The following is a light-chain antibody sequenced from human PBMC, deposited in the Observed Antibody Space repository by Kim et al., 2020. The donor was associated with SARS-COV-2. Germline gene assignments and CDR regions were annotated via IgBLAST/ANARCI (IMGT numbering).Light chain of an antibody. Sequence: SPVERATLSCRASQSVSNNLAWYQQKPGQAPRLLIYGASTRATGIPARFSGSGSGTEFTLTISSLQSEDFAVYYCQQYNNWPPWTFGQGTKVDIK. V-gene: IGKV3-15*01. J-gene: IGKJ1*01. CDR3: QQYNNWPPWT. CDR1: QSVSNN. CDR2: GAS.